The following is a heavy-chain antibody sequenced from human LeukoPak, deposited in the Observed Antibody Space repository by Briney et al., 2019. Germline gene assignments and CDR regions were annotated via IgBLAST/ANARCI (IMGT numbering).Heavy chain of an antibody. J-gene: IGHJ4*02. D-gene: IGHD4-23*01. CDR1: GDSLSNGYY. CDR2: IYHTGST. CDR3: ARGRSGYGGNSGIASCDY. Sequence: SETLSLTCTVSGDSLSNGYYWGWIRQPPGKGLEWIGSIYHTGSTYYNPSLKSRVIISVDTSRNQFSLKVRYVTAADTAVYYCARGRSGYGGNSGIASCDYWGQGTLVTVSS. V-gene: IGHV4-38-2*02.